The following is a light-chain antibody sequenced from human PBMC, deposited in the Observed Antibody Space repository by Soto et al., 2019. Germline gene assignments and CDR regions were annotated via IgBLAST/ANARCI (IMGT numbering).Light chain of an antibody. J-gene: IGLJ1*01. CDR3: SSYACSHRV. CDR1: SSDVGGYNY. Sequence: QSALTQPPSASGSPGQSVTISCTGTSSDVGGYNYVSWYQQHPGQAPKLMIYEVSKRLSGVPDRFSGSKSGNTSSLTVSGLQAADESDYYCSSYACSHRVFGTGTKLTVL. CDR2: EVS. V-gene: IGLV2-8*01.